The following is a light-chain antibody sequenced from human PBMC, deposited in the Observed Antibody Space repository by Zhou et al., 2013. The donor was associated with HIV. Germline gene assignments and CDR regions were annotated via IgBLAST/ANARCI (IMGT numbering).Light chain of an antibody. CDR1: QGISSY. J-gene: IGKJ4*01. CDR3: QHSHERPIS. CDR2: DAS. Sequence: DIQMTQSPSSLSASVGDRVTITCRASQGISSYLAWYQQKPGKAPKLLIYDASTLRRGVTSKIAASGSGTAFTLTIDNFQLEDVGTYYCQHSHERPISFGGGTKVGI. V-gene: IGKV1-39*01.